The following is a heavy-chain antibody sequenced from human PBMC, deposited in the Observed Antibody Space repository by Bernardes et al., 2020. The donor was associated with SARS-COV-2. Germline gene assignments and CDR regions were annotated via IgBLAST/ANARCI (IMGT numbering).Heavy chain of an antibody. CDR2: ISWDGSST. CDR1: GFTFDDYT. D-gene: IGHD3-22*01. CDR3: AKDNAYYYDTSGYYVDY. V-gene: IGHV3-43*01. Sequence: GGSLRLSCAASGFTFDDYTMHWVRQAPGKGLEWVSPISWDGSSTYYADSVKGRFTISRDNSKNSLYLQMNTLRTEDTALYYCAKDNAYYYDTSGYYVDYLSQGTLETVSS. J-gene: IGHJ4*02.